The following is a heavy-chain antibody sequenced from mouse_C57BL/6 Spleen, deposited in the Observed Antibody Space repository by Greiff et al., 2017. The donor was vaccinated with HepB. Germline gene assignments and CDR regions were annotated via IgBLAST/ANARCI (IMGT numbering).Heavy chain of an antibody. J-gene: IGHJ4*01. D-gene: IGHD1-1*02. V-gene: IGHV14-3*01. CDR1: GFNIKNTS. Sequence: EVQLVESVAELVRPGASVKLSCTASGFNIKNTSMHWVKQRPEQGLEWIGRIDPANGNTKYAPKFRGKATITADTSSNTAYLQLSSLTSEDTAIYYCARGGYYEMDYWGQGTSVTVSS. CDR2: IDPANGNT. CDR3: ARGGYYEMDY.